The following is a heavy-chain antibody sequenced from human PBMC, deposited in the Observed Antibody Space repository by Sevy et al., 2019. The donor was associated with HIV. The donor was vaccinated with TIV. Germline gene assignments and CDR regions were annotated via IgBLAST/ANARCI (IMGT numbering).Heavy chain of an antibody. CDR1: GFTVSGNY. Sequence: GGSLRLSCEASGFTVSGNYMAWVRLAPGKGLEWVSLIDSGGSTYYADSVKGRFTISRDNAKNTLYLQMNPLRAEDTAVYFCARDRYYDASGYYYYYYGMDVWGQGTKVTVSS. CDR3: ARDRYYDASGYYYYYYGMDV. V-gene: IGHV3-66*01. D-gene: IGHD3-22*01. CDR2: IDSGGST. J-gene: IGHJ6*02.